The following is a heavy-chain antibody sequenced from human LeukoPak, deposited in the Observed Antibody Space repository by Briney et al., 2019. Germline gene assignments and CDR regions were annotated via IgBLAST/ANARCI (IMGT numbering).Heavy chain of an antibody. Sequence: GGSLRLSCAASGLTVSSNYMSWVRQAPGKGLEWLSYINGSGSIIFYADSVKGRFTISRDNAKNSLSLQMNSLRAEDTAVYYCGRDFGLSGTKRSFDLWGQGTMVTVSS. D-gene: IGHD1-26*01. CDR3: GRDFGLSGTKRSFDL. CDR1: GLTVSSNY. J-gene: IGHJ3*01. V-gene: IGHV3-11*01. CDR2: INGSGSII.